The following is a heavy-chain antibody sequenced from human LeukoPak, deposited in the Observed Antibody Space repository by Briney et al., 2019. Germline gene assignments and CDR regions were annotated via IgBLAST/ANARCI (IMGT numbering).Heavy chain of an antibody. J-gene: IGHJ4*02. D-gene: IGHD6-13*01. CDR1: GYSFTSYL. Sequence: GESLKISCNGSGYSFTSYLIGWVRQMPGKGLEWMGIIYPGDSDTRYSPSFQGQVTISADTSISTAYLQWSSLKASDTAMYYCARPLLYSDNSGGYFDYWGQGTLVTVSS. CDR3: ARPLLYSDNSGGYFDY. V-gene: IGHV5-51*01. CDR2: IYPGDSDT.